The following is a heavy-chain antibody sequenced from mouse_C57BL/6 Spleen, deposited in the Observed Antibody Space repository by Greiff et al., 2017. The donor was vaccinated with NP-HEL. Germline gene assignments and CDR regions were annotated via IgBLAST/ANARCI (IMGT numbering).Heavy chain of an antibody. CDR1: GYAFSSSW. CDR2: FYPGDGDT. Sequence: QVQLQQSGPELVKPGASVKISCKASGYAFSSSWMNWVKQRPGKGLEWIGRFYPGDGDTNYNGKFKGKATLTADKSSSTAYMQLSSLTSEDSAVYFCARRDMDYWGQGTSVTVSS. J-gene: IGHJ4*01. CDR3: ARRDMDY. V-gene: IGHV1-82*01.